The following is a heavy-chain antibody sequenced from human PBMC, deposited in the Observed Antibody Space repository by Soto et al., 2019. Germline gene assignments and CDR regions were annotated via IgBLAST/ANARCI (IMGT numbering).Heavy chain of an antibody. D-gene: IGHD2-2*01. J-gene: IGHJ5*02. CDR2: IIPIFGTA. CDR3: ARAAPYCSSTSCYQYWFDP. Sequence: SVKVSCKASGGTFSSYAISWVRQAPGQGLEWMGGIIPIFGTANYAQKFQGRVTITADESTSTAYMELSSLRSEDTAVYYCARAAPYCSSTSCYQYWFDPWGQGTLVTVSS. V-gene: IGHV1-69*13. CDR1: GGTFSSYA.